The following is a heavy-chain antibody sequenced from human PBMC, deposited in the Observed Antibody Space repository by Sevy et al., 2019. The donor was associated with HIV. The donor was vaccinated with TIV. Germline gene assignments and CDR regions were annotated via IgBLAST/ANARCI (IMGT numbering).Heavy chain of an antibody. CDR1: GFTVSSNY. J-gene: IGHJ3*02. Sequence: GGSLRLSCAASGFTVSSNYMSWVRQAPGKGLEWVSVIYSGGSTYYADSVKGRLTISRDNSKNTRYLQMNSLRAEDTAVDYCARGTLGPAAFDIWGQGTMVTVSS. CDR3: ARGTLGPAAFDI. CDR2: IYSGGST. V-gene: IGHV3-53*01. D-gene: IGHD2-2*01.